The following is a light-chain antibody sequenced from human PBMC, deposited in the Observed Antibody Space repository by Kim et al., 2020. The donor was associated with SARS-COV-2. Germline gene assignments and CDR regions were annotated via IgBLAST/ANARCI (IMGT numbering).Light chain of an antibody. Sequence: VSPGERATLSFRASHSVRSTLAWYQQKPAQAPRLLIYGSSARSTGIPARFSGSGSGTEFTLTISSLQSEDSAIYYCQQYDDWRPYTFGQGTKLEI. CDR2: GSS. J-gene: IGKJ2*01. CDR1: HSVRST. V-gene: IGKV3-15*01. CDR3: QQYDDWRPYT.